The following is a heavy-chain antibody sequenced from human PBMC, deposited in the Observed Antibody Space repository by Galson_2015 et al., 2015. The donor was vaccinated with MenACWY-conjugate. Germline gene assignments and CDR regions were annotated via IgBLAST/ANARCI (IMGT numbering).Heavy chain of an antibody. CDR3: TRHPPGGRGMDV. CDR1: GYTFTTYW. V-gene: IGHV5-51*01. Sequence: QSGAEVKNPGESLKISCKGTGYTFTTYWIGWVRQMPGKGLEWMGFISPGDSYTRYNPAFQGQVTISADKSISAAYLQWNSLQASDTAMYYCTRHPPGGRGMDVWGQGTTVTVSS. J-gene: IGHJ6*02. D-gene: IGHD1-26*01. CDR2: ISPGDSYT.